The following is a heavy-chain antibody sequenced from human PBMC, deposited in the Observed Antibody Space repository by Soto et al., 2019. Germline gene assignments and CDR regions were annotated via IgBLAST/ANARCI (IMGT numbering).Heavy chain of an antibody. CDR3: TRSIGSGGVMGGLDY. V-gene: IGHV1-69*01. CDR2: IIPIFDTP. D-gene: IGHD3-16*01. J-gene: IGHJ4*02. Sequence: QVQLVQSGAEVRKPGSAVRVSCKASGGTFKMYAMNWVRQAPGQGLEWMAGIIPIFDTPRYAQKFQGRVTITVDESTTTAYMELSGLRSEDTATYYCTRSIGSGGVMGGLDYWGQGTLVTVAS. CDR1: GGTFKMYA.